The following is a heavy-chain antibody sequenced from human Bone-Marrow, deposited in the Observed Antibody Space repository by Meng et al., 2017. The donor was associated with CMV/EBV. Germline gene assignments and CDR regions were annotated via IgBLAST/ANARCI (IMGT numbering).Heavy chain of an antibody. CDR2: FNHRVST. J-gene: IGHJ3*02. CDR3: ARGSSSAFDI. V-gene: IGHV4-34*01. CDR1: GGSFSGHY. D-gene: IGHD3-10*01. Sequence: GSLRLSCAVYGGSFSGHYWSWIRQLPGRGRQWIGEFNHRVSTNNNPSLKSRVTISVDTSKNQFSLKLTSVTAADTAVYCCARGSSSAFDIWGQGTMVTVSS.